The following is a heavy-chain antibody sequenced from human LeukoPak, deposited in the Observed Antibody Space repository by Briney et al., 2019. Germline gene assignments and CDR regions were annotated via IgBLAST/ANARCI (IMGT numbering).Heavy chain of an antibody. J-gene: IGHJ4*02. D-gene: IGHD3-22*01. Sequence: GSSVKVSCKASGVTFSSYAINWVQQAPGQGLEWMGGIIPIFGTANYAQRFQGRVTITADESTSTAYMELNSLRSEDTAVYYCAKDFSETSSLDYYDSSGYSGFGDWGQGTLVTVSS. CDR2: IIPIFGTA. CDR3: AKDFSETSSLDYYDSSGYSGFGD. CDR1: GVTFSSYA. V-gene: IGHV1-69*01.